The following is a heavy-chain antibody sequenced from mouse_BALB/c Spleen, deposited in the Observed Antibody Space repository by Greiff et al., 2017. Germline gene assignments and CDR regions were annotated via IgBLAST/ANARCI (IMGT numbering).Heavy chain of an antibody. CDR3: ASPSTMIPSFAY. CDR1: GDSITSGY. CDR2: ISYSGST. J-gene: IGHJ3*01. Sequence: EVQRVESGPSLVKPSQTLSLTCSVTGDSITSGYWNWIRKFPGNKLEYMGYISYSGSTYYNPSLKSRISITRDTSKNQYYLQLNSVTTEDTATYYCASPSTMIPSFAYWGQGTLVTVSA. V-gene: IGHV3-8*02. D-gene: IGHD2-4*01.